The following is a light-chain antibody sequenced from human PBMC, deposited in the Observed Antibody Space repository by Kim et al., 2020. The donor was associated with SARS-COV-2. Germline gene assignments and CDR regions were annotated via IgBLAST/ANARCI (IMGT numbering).Light chain of an antibody. CDR2: VGS. J-gene: IGKJ5*01. V-gene: IGKV2-28*01. CDR1: QSLLHRNGYNY. Sequence: EIVMTQSPLSLSVTPGEPASISCRSGQSLLHRNGYNYLDWYLQKPGQSPQLLIFVGSNRAYGVPDRFSGSGASTDFTLKISRVEAEDVGVYYCMQALQSPITFGQGTRLEIK. CDR3: MQALQSPIT.